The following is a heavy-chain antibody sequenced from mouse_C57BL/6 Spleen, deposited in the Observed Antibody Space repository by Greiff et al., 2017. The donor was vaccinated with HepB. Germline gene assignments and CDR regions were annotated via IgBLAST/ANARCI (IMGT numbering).Heavy chain of an antibody. V-gene: IGHV1-18*01. CDR1: GYTFTDYN. J-gene: IGHJ1*03. Sequence: VQLKQSGPELVKPGASVKIPCKASGYTFTDYNMDWVKQSHGKSLEWIGDINPNNGGTIYNQKFKGKATLTVDKSSSTAYMELRRLTSEDTAVYYCARITTVVEGNWYFDVWGTGTTVTVSS. D-gene: IGHD1-1*01. CDR2: INPNNGGT. CDR3: ARITTVVEGNWYFDV.